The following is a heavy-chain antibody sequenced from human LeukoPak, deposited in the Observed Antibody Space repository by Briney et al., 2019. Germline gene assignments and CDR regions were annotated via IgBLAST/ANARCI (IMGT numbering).Heavy chain of an antibody. D-gene: IGHD2-2*01. V-gene: IGHV4-30-4*01. Sequence: SETLSLTCTVSGGSISSGDYYWSWIRQPPGKGLEWVGFIYNSGSTYYNPSLKSRVTISVDTSKNQFSLKLSSVTAADTAVYYCARQFLSSTNYSSAWDYWGQGTLVTVSS. CDR2: IYNSGST. CDR1: GGSISSGDYY. CDR3: ARQFLSSTNYSSAWDY. J-gene: IGHJ4*02.